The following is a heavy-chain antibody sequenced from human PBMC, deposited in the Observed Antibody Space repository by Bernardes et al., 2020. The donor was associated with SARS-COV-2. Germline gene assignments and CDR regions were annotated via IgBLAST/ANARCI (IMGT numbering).Heavy chain of an antibody. V-gene: IGHV4-59*07. J-gene: IGHJ4*02. CDR1: GGSISAYY. CDR2: LYYTGST. Sequence: SDPLYLTCTVSGGSISAYYWSWFRQPPGKGLEWIGYLYYTGSTNYNPSLQSRVTISVDTSKNQFSLKLSSVTAADTAVYYCARGFDYWGQGILVTVSS. CDR3: ARGFDY.